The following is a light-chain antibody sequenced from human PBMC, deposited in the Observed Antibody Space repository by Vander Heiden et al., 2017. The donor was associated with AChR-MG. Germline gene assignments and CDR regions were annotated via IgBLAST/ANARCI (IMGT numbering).Light chain of an antibody. J-gene: IGLJ3*02. CDR3: QAWDNGVV. CDR2: QDT. Sequence: SFELTQPPSVSVSPGQTARITCSGHKLGDRFVCWYQQKAGHSPVLVIYQDTQRPPEIPERFSGSNSGNTATLTIIGTQAMDEADYFCQAWDNGVVFGGGTKLTVL. V-gene: IGLV3-1*01. CDR1: KLGDRF.